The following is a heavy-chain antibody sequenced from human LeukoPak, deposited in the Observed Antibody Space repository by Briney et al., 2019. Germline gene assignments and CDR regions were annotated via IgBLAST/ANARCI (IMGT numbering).Heavy chain of an antibody. CDR2: ISDIGSI. CDR3: AGHHPRNTVDF. D-gene: IGHD2-8*02. V-gene: IGHV4-59*08. J-gene: IGHJ4*02. Sequence: PSETLSLTCTVSGGSISSYYWSWIPQPPGKGLEWIAYISDIGSINYNPSLKSRVTISLDTSKNQFSLKLSSVTAADTAVYYCAGHHPRNTVDFWGQGTLVTVSS. CDR1: GGSISSYY.